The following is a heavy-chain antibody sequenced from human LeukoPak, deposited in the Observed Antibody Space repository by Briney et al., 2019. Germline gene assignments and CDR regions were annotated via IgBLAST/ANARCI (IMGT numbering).Heavy chain of an antibody. CDR2: IYHSGST. J-gene: IGHJ4*02. CDR1: GVSISSYY. CDR3: ARGKRAAAGTDY. D-gene: IGHD6-13*01. Sequence: PSETLSLTCTVSGVSISSYYWSWLRQPPGKGLEWIGSIYHSGSTYYNPSLKSRVTISVDTSKNQFSLKLSSVTAADTAVYYCARGKRAAAGTDYWGQGTLVTVSS. V-gene: IGHV4-38-2*02.